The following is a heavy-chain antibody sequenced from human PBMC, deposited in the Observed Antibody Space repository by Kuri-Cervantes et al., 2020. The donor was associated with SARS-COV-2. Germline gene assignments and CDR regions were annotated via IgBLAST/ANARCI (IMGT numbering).Heavy chain of an antibody. CDR1: GGSISSHY. J-gene: IGHJ4*02. D-gene: IGHD6-13*01. CDR2: IYYSGST. Sequence: SETLSLTCTVSGGSISSHYWSWTRQPPGKGLEWIGYIYYSGSTNYNPSLKSRVTISVDTSKNQFSLKLSSVTAADTAVYYCARDDLHSSSWDFDYWGQGTLVTVSS. CDR3: ARDDLHSSSWDFDY. V-gene: IGHV4-59*11.